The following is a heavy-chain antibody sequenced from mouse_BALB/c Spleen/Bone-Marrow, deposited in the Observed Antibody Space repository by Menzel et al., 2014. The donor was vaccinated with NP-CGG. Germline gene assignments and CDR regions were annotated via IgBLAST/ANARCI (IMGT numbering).Heavy chain of an antibody. J-gene: IGHJ4*01. CDR1: GFNIKDTY. V-gene: IGHV14-3*02. D-gene: IGHD4-1*01. CDR2: IVPANGNT. Sequence: EVQLQQSGAELVKPGASVKLSCTTSGFNIKDTYMHWVKLRPEQGLEWIGRIVPANGNTKYAPKFQGKATITADTSSNTAYLQLSSLTSEDTAVYYRARWEYYAMDYWGQGTSVTVSS. CDR3: ARWEYYAMDY.